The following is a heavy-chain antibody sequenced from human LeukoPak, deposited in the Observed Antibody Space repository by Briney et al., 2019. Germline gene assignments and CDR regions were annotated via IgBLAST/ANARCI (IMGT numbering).Heavy chain of an antibody. D-gene: IGHD6-19*01. V-gene: IGHV1-18*01. CDR3: ARDNSGWSVDY. CDR1: GYTFTTYN. J-gene: IGHJ4*02. Sequence: ASVKVSCKASGYTFTTYNINWVRQAPGQGLEWMGWISGYNGNTNYAQKLQGRVTMTRDTSTSTVFMELSSLRSEDTAVYYCARDNSGWSVDYWGQGTLVTVSS. CDR2: ISGYNGNT.